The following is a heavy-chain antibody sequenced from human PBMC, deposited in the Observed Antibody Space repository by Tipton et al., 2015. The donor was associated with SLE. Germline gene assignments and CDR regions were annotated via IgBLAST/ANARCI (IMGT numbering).Heavy chain of an antibody. J-gene: IGHJ5*02. Sequence: TLSLTCTVSGGSISSYYWTWIRQPPGKGLEWIGYVYNSGSPNYNPSLYSRVTISVDTSKNQFSLKMNSVTAADTAVYYCARGTPFMEWERNWFDPWGQGTLVTVSS. CDR1: GGSISSYY. V-gene: IGHV4-59*01. CDR2: VYNSGSP. CDR3: ARGTPFMEWERNWFDP. D-gene: IGHD1-26*01.